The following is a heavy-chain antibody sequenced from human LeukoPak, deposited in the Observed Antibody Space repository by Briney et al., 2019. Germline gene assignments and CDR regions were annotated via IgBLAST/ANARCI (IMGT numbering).Heavy chain of an antibody. Sequence: SETLSLTCAVYGGSFSGYYWSWIRQPPGKGLEWIGEINHSGSTNYNPSLKSRVTISVDTSKNQFSLKLSSVTAADTAVYYCARYSGLGYCSSTSCYGFDYWGQGTLVTVPS. CDR3: ARYSGLGYCSSTSCYGFDY. CDR2: INHSGST. D-gene: IGHD2-2*01. V-gene: IGHV4-34*01. J-gene: IGHJ4*02. CDR1: GGSFSGYY.